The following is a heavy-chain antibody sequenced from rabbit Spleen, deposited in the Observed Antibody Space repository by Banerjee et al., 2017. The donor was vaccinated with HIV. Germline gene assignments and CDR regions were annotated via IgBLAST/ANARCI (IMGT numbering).Heavy chain of an antibody. D-gene: IGHD1-1*01. Sequence: QEQLVESGGDLVKPGASLTLTCTASGFSFSSSYYMCWVRQAPGKGLEWIGYIDPLFGGTYYASWVNGRFTISSHNAQNTLYLQLNSLTAADTATYFCVRDKASTSGDYGPYYFNLWGPGTLVTVS. CDR1: GFSFSSSYY. V-gene: IGHV1S45*01. CDR3: VRDKASTSGDYGPYYFNL. CDR2: IDPLFGGT. J-gene: IGHJ4*01.